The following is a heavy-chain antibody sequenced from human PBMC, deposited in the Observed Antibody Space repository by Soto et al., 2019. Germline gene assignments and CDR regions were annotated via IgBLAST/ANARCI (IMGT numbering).Heavy chain of an antibody. Sequence: GGSLRLSCAASGFTFSSYDMHWVRQATGKGLEWVSAIGTAGDTYYPGSVKGRFTISRENAKNSLYLQMNSLRAGDTAVYYCARGYDDSYMDVWGKGTTVTVSS. D-gene: IGHD5-12*01. CDR3: ARGYDDSYMDV. CDR1: GFTFSSYD. CDR2: IGTAGDT. J-gene: IGHJ6*03. V-gene: IGHV3-13*01.